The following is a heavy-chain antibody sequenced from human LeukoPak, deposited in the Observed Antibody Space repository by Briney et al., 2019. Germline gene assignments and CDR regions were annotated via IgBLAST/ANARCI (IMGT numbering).Heavy chain of an antibody. CDR1: GYTFTGYY. V-gene: IGHV1-46*01. J-gene: IGHJ4*02. CDR3: ARGGRYFDWLLLGEYYFDY. CDR2: INPSGGST. Sequence: ASVKVSCKASGYTFTGYYMHWVRQAPGQGLEWMGIINPSGGSTSYAQKFQGRVTMTRDTSTSTVYMELSSLRSEDTAVYYCARGGRYFDWLLLGEYYFDYWGQGTLVTVSS. D-gene: IGHD3-9*01.